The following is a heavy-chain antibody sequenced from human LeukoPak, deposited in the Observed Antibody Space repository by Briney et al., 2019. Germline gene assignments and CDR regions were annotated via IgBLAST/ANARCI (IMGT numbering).Heavy chain of an antibody. CDR1: GFTFRNYA. CDR2: LTGSGATT. J-gene: IGHJ4*02. D-gene: IGHD3-22*01. CDR3: ARDKRDYDSSGYYYYGFDY. V-gene: IGHV3-23*01. Sequence: PGGSLRLSCAASGFTFRNYAMMWVRQAPGKGLEWVSALTGSGATTYYADSVKGRFTVSRDNSKNTLYLQMNSLRAEDTAVYYCARDKRDYDSSGYYYYGFDYWGQGTLVTVSS.